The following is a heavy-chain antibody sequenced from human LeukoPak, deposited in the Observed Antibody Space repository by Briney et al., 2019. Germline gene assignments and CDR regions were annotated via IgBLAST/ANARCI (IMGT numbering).Heavy chain of an antibody. D-gene: IGHD3-16*02. CDR3: AKDFYRDGEGMDV. CDR1: GFTFDDYD. J-gene: IGHJ6*02. V-gene: IGHV3-43D*03. CDR2: ISWDGDSS. Sequence: GGSLRLSCAASGFTFDDYDMHWVRQAPGKGLEWVSLISWDGDSSYYADSVKGRFTTSRDNSKNSLYLQMNSLRAEDTALYYCAKDFYRDGEGMDVWGQGTTVTVSS.